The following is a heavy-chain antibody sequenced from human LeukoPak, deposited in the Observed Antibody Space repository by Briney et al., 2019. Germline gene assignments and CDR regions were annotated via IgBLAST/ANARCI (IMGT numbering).Heavy chain of an antibody. CDR2: IYSGGST. Sequence: EGSLRLSCAASGFTVSTNYMSWVRQAPGKGLGWVSVIYSGGSTYYADSVKGRFTISRDNSKNTLYLQMNSLRAEDTAVYYCARVYCSGGSCYYYWGQGTLVTVSS. J-gene: IGHJ4*02. D-gene: IGHD2-15*01. V-gene: IGHV3-53*01. CDR1: GFTVSTNY. CDR3: ARVYCSGGSCYYY.